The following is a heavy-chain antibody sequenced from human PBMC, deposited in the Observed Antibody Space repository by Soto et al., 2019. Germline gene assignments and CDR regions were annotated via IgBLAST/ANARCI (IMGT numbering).Heavy chain of an antibody. V-gene: IGHV4-31*03. Sequence: PSETLSLTCTVSGGSISSGGYYWSWIRQHPGKGLEWIGYIYYSGSTYYNPSLKSRVTISVDTSKNQFSLKLSSVTAADTAVYYCARDNGYNYVYFDYWGQGTLVTVSS. CDR1: GGSISSGGYY. CDR2: IYYSGST. J-gene: IGHJ4*02. CDR3: ARDNGYNYVYFDY. D-gene: IGHD5-12*01.